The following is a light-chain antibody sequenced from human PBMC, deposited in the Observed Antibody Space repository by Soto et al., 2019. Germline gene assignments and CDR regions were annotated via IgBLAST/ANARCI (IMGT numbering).Light chain of an antibody. Sequence: DIQLTQSPSFLSASVGDRVTISCRASQGVGSFLAWYQQKPGKAPKLLIYDASTLQSRVPSRFSGSGSGTEFTLTISSLQSEDFATYYCLHLNSYPLTFGGGTKVEIK. J-gene: IGKJ4*01. CDR1: QGVGSF. CDR2: DAS. CDR3: LHLNSYPLT. V-gene: IGKV1-9*01.